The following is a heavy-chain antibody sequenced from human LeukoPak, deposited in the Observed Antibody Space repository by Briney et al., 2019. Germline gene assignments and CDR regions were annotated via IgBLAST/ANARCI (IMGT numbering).Heavy chain of an antibody. CDR2: ISSSGGST. J-gene: IGHJ4*02. V-gene: IGHV3-23*01. Sequence: GGSLRLSCAASGLTFRSYAVSWVRQAPGKGLEWVSGISSSGGSTYYADSVKGRFTISRDNSKNTLYLQMNSLRVGDTAMYYCANPYSGWTSFNYWGQGTLVTVSS. CDR1: GLTFRSYA. D-gene: IGHD6-19*01. CDR3: ANPYSGWTSFNY.